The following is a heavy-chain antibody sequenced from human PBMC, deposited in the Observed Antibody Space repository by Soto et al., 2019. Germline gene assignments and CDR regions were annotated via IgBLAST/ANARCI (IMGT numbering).Heavy chain of an antibody. CDR3: ASSREGGSGRYFDY. J-gene: IGHJ4*02. V-gene: IGHV1-18*01. Sequence: QVQLVQSGAEVRKPGASVKVSCKASGYTFTSYGLTWVRQAPGQGLEWMGWISAHNGNTNYAQKLQGRVTMTTDTSTSTGYMELRSLRSDDTAVYYCASSREGGSGRYFDYWGQGTLVTVSS. CDR1: GYTFTSYG. CDR2: ISAHNGNT. D-gene: IGHD1-26*01.